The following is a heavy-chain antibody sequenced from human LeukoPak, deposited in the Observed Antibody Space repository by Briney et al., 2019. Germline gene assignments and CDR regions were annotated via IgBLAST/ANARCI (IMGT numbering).Heavy chain of an antibody. CDR3: ARDRSSGYSGSNDY. CDR1: GFTFSSYS. D-gene: IGHD5-12*01. CDR2: ISSSAGTM. V-gene: IGHV3-48*04. J-gene: IGHJ4*02. Sequence: GGSLRLSCAASGFTFSSYSMNWVRQAPGKGLEWVSYISSSAGTMYYADSVKGRFTISRDNAKNSLYLQMNSLRAEDTAVYYCARDRSSGYSGSNDYWGQGTLLTVSS.